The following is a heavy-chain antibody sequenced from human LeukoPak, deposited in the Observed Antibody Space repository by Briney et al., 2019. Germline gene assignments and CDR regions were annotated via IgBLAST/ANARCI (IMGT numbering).Heavy chain of an antibody. CDR1: GGSISTYY. V-gene: IGHV4-59*08. J-gene: IGHJ6*02. CDR3: ARLGAAAGHYYYYGMDV. CDR2: IYYSGSS. D-gene: IGHD6-13*01. Sequence: PSETLSLACTVSGGSISTYYWSWIRQPPGKGLEWIGYIYYSGSSNYNPSLKSRVTISADTSKNQFSLKLSSVTAADTAVYYCARLGAAAGHYYYYGMDVWGQGTTVTVSS.